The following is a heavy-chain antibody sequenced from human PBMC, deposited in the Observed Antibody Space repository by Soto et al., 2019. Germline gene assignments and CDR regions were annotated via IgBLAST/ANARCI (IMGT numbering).Heavy chain of an antibody. J-gene: IGHJ4*02. Sequence: SVKVSCKASGGTFSIYAISWVRQAPGQGLEWMGGIIPIFGTANYAQKFQGRVTITADESTSTAYMELSSLRSEDTAVYYCARVYSSGWYLFPSFDYWGQGTLVTVSS. CDR2: IIPIFGTA. D-gene: IGHD6-19*01. CDR1: GGTFSIYA. V-gene: IGHV1-69*13. CDR3: ARVYSSGWYLFPSFDY.